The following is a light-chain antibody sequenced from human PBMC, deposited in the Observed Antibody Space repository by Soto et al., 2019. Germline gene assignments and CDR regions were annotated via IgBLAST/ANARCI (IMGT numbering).Light chain of an antibody. J-gene: IGKJ4*01. CDR2: WAS. V-gene: IGKV4-1*01. CDR1: QSVLYRSNNKNH. Sequence: DIVMTQSPDSLAVSLGERATINCKSSQSVLYRSNNKNHLAWYQQKPGQPPRLVIYWASTRESGVPDRFSGSGFGTDFTLTISSLQAEDVAVYFFYQYFSSPLTFGGGTKVEIK. CDR3: YQYFSSPLT.